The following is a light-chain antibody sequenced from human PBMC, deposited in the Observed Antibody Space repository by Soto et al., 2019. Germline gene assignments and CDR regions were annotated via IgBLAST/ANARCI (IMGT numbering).Light chain of an antibody. CDR2: DAS. J-gene: IGKJ2*01. CDR3: QQYNSFSYT. V-gene: IGKV1-5*01. CDR1: QSISSW. Sequence: DIQMTQSPSTLSASVGDRVAITCRASQSISSWLAWYQQTAGKAPKLLIYDASSLESGVPSRFTGSASGTEFTLTISSLQPDDFATYYCQQYNSFSYTFGQGTKLEIK.